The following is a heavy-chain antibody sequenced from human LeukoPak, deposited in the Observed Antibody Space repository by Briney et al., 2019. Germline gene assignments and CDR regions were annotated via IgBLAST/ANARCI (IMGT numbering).Heavy chain of an antibody. V-gene: IGHV3-30-3*01. CDR3: AKVAVEDDYVWGSYRYTGYYFDY. D-gene: IGHD3-16*02. J-gene: IGHJ4*02. CDR1: GFTFSSYA. Sequence: GGSLRLSCAAPGFTFSSYAMHWVRQAPGKGLEWVAVISYDGSKKYYADSVKGRFTISRDNSKNTLYLQMNSLRAEDTAVYYCAKVAVEDDYVWGSYRYTGYYFDYWGQGTLVTVSS. CDR2: ISYDGSKK.